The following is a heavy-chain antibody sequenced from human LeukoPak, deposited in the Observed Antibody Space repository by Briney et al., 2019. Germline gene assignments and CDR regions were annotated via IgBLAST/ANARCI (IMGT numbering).Heavy chain of an antibody. Sequence: GESLKISCKGSGYSFTSYWIGWVRQMPGKGLEWMGIIYPGDSDTRYSPSFQGQVTISADKSISTAYLQWSSLKASDTAMYYCARGRRFGELSHPTYYFGYWGQGTQVTVSS. CDR3: ARGRRFGELSHPTYYFGY. J-gene: IGHJ4*02. CDR1: GYSFTSYW. V-gene: IGHV5-51*01. D-gene: IGHD3-10*01. CDR2: IYPGDSDT.